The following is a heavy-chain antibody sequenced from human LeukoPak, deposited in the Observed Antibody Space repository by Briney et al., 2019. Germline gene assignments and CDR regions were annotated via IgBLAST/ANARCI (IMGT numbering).Heavy chain of an antibody. Sequence: SGTLSLTCTVSGGSISSISYYWGWIRQPPGKGLEWIGRMYYSGSTYYNPSLKSRVTISVDTSKNQFSLKLSSVTAADTAVYYCARHVTLTGIPLRQPNWFDPWGQGTLVTVSS. CDR1: GGSISSISYY. CDR2: MYYSGST. V-gene: IGHV4-39*01. J-gene: IGHJ5*02. CDR3: ARHVTLTGIPLRQPNWFDP. D-gene: IGHD6-13*01.